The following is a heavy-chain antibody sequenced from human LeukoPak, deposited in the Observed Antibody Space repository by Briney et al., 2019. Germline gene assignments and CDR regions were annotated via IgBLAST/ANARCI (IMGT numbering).Heavy chain of an antibody. J-gene: IGHJ4*02. CDR2: ISSSSSYI. D-gene: IGHD3-22*01. V-gene: IGHV3-21*01. CDR1: GFTFNSYS. Sequence: GGSLRLSCAASGFTFNSYSMNWVSQAPGKGLEWVSSISSSSSYIYYAESVKGRFTISRDNAKNSLYLQMNSLRAEDTAVYYCARDRGPYYDSSGQSDYWGQGTLVTVSS. CDR3: ARDRGPYYDSSGQSDY.